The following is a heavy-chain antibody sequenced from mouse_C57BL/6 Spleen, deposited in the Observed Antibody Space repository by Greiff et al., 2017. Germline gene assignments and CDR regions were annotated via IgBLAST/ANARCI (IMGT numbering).Heavy chain of an antibody. Sequence: VQLQQSGAELVRPGASVKLSCKASGYTFTDYYINWVKQRPGQGLEWIARIYPGSGNTYYNEKFKGKATLTAEKSSSTAYMQHSSLTSEDSAVYFCSRSGTIVTADYFDYWGQGTTLTVSS. CDR1: GYTFTDYY. J-gene: IGHJ2*01. CDR2: IYPGSGNT. D-gene: IGHD2-5*01. CDR3: SRSGTIVTADYFDY. V-gene: IGHV1-76*01.